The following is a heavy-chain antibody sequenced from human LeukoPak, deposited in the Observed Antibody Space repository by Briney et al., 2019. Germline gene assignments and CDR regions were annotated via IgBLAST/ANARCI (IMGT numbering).Heavy chain of an antibody. V-gene: IGHV4-38-2*02. Sequence: TSETLSLTCTVSGYSISSGYYWGWIRQPPVKGLEWIGSIYHSGSTYYNPSLKSRVTISVDTSKNQFSLKLSSVTAADTAVYYCARHSGRYYGSGRSRPTDSYFDYWGQGTLVTVSS. CDR1: GYSISSGYY. J-gene: IGHJ4*02. D-gene: IGHD3-10*01. CDR3: ARHSGRYYGSGRSRPTDSYFDY. CDR2: IYHSGST.